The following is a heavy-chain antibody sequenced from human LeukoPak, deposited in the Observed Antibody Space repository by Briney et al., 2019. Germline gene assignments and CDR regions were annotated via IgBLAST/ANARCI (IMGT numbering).Heavy chain of an antibody. CDR1: GYTFTGYY. D-gene: IGHD6-13*01. CDR3: ARAPYSSSWYNWFDP. V-gene: IGHV1-2*02. J-gene: IGHJ5*02. CDR2: INPNSGGT. Sequence: ASVKVSCKASGYTFTGYYMHWVRQAPGQGLEWMGWINPNSGGTNYAQKFQGRVTMTRDMSTSTVYMELSSLRSEDTAVYYCARAPYSSSWYNWFDPWGQGTLVTVSS.